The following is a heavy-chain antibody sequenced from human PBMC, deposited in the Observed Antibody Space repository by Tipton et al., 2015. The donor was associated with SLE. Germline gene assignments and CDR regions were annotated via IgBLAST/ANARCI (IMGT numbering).Heavy chain of an antibody. CDR2: FYYSGST. V-gene: IGHV4-59*01. J-gene: IGHJ3*02. CDR3: AARDPLGAFDI. CDR1: GGSISSYY. Sequence: TLSLTCTVSGGSISSYYWSWIRQPPGKGLEWIAYFYYSGSTNYNPSLKSRVTISVDTSKNQFSLKLSSVTAADTAVYYCAARDPLGAFDIWGQGKIVTVSS.